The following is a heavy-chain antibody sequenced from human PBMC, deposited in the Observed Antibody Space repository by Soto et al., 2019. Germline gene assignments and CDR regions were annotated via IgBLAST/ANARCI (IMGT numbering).Heavy chain of an antibody. J-gene: IGHJ4*02. V-gene: IGHV3-23*01. CDR3: AKEGGRGGGYLDY. Sequence: EVQLLESGGGLVQPGGSLRLSCAASGFTFSSYAMSWVRQAPGKGLKWVSAISGSGGNTYYADSVKGRFTISRDNSKNTLYLQMNSLRAEDTAVYYCAKEGGRGGGYLDYWGQGTLVTVSS. D-gene: IGHD3-16*01. CDR1: GFTFSSYA. CDR2: ISGSGGNT.